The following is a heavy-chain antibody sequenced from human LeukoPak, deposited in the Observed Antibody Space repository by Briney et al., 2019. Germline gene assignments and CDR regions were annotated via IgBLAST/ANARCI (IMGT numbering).Heavy chain of an antibody. CDR1: GFTFSSYN. D-gene: IGHD3-22*01. CDR3: ARESYYDREMDV. Sequence: GGSLRLSCAASGFTFSSYNMNWVRQAPGKGLEWVSSISSSSSYIYSADSVKGRFTISRDNAKNSLYLQMNSLRAEDTAVYYCARESYYDREMDVWGKGTTVTVSS. J-gene: IGHJ6*04. CDR2: ISSSSSYI. V-gene: IGHV3-21*01.